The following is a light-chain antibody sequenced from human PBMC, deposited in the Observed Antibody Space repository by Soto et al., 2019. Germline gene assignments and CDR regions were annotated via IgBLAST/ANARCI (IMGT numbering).Light chain of an antibody. V-gene: IGKV3-15*01. CDR1: QNVNTN. Sequence: EIVMTQSPATLSVSPGERATLSCRASQNVNTNLAWYQQRPGQVPKLLIYGASTRATAIPARFSGSGSGTEFTLTISSLQSEDFAVYYCQQYNNWPPWTFGQGTRLEI. CDR3: QQYNNWPPWT. CDR2: GAS. J-gene: IGKJ5*01.